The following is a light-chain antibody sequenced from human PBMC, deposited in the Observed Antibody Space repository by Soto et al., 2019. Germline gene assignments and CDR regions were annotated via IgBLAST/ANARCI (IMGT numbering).Light chain of an antibody. J-gene: IGKJ4*01. CDR1: QSVSNY. V-gene: IGKV3-11*01. Sequence: DIVLTQSPGTLSLSPGDRATLSCRASQSVSNYVAWYQQRPGQAPRLLIYDVSNRATGIPARFSGSGSGTDFTLTISSLEPEDFAVYYCQQRSHGLTFGGGTKVEIK. CDR2: DVS. CDR3: QQRSHGLT.